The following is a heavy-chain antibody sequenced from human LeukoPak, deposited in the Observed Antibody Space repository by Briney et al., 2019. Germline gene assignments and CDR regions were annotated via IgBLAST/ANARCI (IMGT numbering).Heavy chain of an antibody. J-gene: IGHJ6*02. D-gene: IGHD3-10*01. Sequence: GGSLRLSCAASGFTFSSYGMHWVRQAPGKGLEWVAVIWYDGSNKYYADSVKGRFTISRDNSKNTLYLQMNSLRAEDTAVYYCARDGGFGELPLEEYYYYGMDVWGQGTTVTVSS. V-gene: IGHV3-33*01. CDR2: IWYDGSNK. CDR1: GFTFSSYG. CDR3: ARDGGFGELPLEEYYYYGMDV.